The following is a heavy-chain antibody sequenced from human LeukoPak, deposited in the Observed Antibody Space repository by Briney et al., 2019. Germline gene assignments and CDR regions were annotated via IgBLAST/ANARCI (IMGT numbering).Heavy chain of an antibody. CDR2: ISGSGGST. CDR3: AKGREGSWYAFDY. CDR1: GFTFSSYA. V-gene: IGHV3-23*01. D-gene: IGHD6-13*01. Sequence: GGSLRLSCAASGFTFSSYAMSWVRQAPGKGLERVSAISGSGGSTYYADSVKGRFTISRDNSKNTLYLQMNSLRAEDTAVYYCAKGREGSWYAFDYWGQGTLVTVSS. J-gene: IGHJ4*02.